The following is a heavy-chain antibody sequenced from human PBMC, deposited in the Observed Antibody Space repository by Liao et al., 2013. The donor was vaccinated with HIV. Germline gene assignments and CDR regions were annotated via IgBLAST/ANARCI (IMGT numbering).Heavy chain of an antibody. CDR2: IDHSGST. V-gene: IGHV4-34*01. CDR1: GGSFRGYY. Sequence: QAQLQQWGAGLLKPSETLTLTCRVYGGSFRGYYWNWIRQSPGKGLEWIAEIDHSGSTNYSPSLQSRVTISAGPSDNQFYLKLRSVTAADTAVYYCARGIDSAIAFDMWGQGTMGHRLF. D-gene: IGHD3-22*01. CDR3: ARGIDSAIAFDM. J-gene: IGHJ3*02.